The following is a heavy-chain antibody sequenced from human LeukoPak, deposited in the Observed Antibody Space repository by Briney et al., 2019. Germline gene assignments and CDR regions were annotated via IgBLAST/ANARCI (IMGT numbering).Heavy chain of an antibody. J-gene: IGHJ4*02. Sequence: SLRLSCAASGFTFSSYGMHWVRQAPGKGLEWVAVISYDGSNKYYADSVKGRFTISRDNSKNTLYPQMNSLRAEDTAVYYCAKDRYGSGETVVDYWGQGTLVTVSS. V-gene: IGHV3-30*18. CDR3: AKDRYGSGETVVDY. D-gene: IGHD3-10*01. CDR2: ISYDGSNK. CDR1: GFTFSSYG.